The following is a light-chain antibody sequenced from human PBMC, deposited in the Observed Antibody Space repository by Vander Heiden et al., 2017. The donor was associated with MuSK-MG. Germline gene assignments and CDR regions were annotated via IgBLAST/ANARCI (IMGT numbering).Light chain of an antibody. Sequence: EIVLTQSPGTLSLSPGERATLSCRASQSVSSSYLAWYQQKPGQAPRLLIYGASSRATGIPDRFSGSGSGTDFTLTISRLEPEDFAVYYCQQDGSSPRTFGGGTKMEIK. CDR3: QQDGSSPRT. V-gene: IGKV3-20*01. J-gene: IGKJ4*01. CDR1: QSVSSSY. CDR2: GAS.